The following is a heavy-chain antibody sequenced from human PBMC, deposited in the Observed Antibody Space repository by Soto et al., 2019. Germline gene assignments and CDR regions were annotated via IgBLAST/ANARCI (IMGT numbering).Heavy chain of an antibody. CDR2: IGNDGAAR. CDR3: AKENTAVDRTHFFEF. V-gene: IGHV3-30*18. CDR1: VCNFFDYC. Sequence: WWSXRLSGLVSVCNFFDYCIRVVGHTPGKGLECVAVIGNDGAARFYGDSVKGRSSISRDNSRSTFYLQMNSLRPEDTALYYCAKENTAVDRTHFFEFWG. J-gene: IGHJ2*01. D-gene: IGHD6-13*01.